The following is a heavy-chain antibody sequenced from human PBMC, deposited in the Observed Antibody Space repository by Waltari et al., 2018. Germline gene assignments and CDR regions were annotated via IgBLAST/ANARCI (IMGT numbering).Heavy chain of an antibody. CDR3: ARGAIQGYFDY. V-gene: IGHV1-69*02. J-gene: IGHJ4*02. Sequence: QVQLVQSGAEVTKPGSSVKVSCKASGGTFSSYTISWVRQAPGQGLEWMGRIIPILGIANYAQKFQGRVTMTRDTSTSTVFMELSSLRSEDTAVYYCARGAIQGYFDYWGQGTLVTVSS. CDR2: IIPILGIA. D-gene: IGHD3-16*01. CDR1: GGTFSSYT.